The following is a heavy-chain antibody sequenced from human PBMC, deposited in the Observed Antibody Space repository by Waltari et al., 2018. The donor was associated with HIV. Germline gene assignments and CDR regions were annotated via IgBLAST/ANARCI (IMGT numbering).Heavy chain of an antibody. CDR2: FDPEDGET. Sequence: QVQLVQSGAEVKKPGASVKVSCKVSGYTLTELSIHWFRQPPGKGLEWMGGFDPEDGETIYAQKFQGRVTMTEDTSTDTAYMELSSLRSEDTAVYYCATPMYSGSYRTYSFWGQGTLVTVSS. CDR3: ATPMYSGSYRTYSF. J-gene: IGHJ4*02. V-gene: IGHV1-24*01. CDR1: GYTLTELS. D-gene: IGHD1-26*01.